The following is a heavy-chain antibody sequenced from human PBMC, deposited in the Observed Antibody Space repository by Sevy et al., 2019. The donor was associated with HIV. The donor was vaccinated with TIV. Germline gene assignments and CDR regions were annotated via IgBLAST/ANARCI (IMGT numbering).Heavy chain of an antibody. CDR3: ASDYF. CDR1: GFSVNSNY. Sequence: GGSLRLSCAASGFSVNSNYMTWVRQAPGKGLEWVATIKQDGSEKYYVDSVKGRFTISRDNAKNSVYLQMSSLRVEDTAMYFCASDYFWGQGTLVTVSS. J-gene: IGHJ4*02. V-gene: IGHV3-7*01. CDR2: IKQDGSEK.